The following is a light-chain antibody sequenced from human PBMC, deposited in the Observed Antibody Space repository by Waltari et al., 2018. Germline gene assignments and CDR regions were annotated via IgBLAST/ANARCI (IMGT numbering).Light chain of an antibody. CDR2: DAS. J-gene: IGKJ4*01. Sequence: EIVLTQSPGTLSLFPGGRATLALRASQSLSRYLAWYQVKPGLAPRLLSNDASNRAAGVPARFSGSGFGTDFTLTISSLEPEDFAIYYCQQRTHRPLTFGGGTKVEIK. V-gene: IGKV3-11*01. CDR1: QSLSRY. CDR3: QQRTHRPLT.